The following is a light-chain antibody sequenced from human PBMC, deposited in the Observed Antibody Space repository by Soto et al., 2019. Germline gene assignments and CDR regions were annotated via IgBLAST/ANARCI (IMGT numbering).Light chain of an antibody. J-gene: IGKJ4*01. Sequence: DIVLTQTPLSSPVTLGQPASISCRSSQSLVHSDGNTYLNWLQQRPGQPPRLLIYEVSNRFSGVPDRFSGSGAGTDFTLEISRVEAEDVGVYYCMQTTQFPLTFGGGTKVRSN. CDR1: QSLVHSDGNTY. V-gene: IGKV2-24*01. CDR3: MQTTQFPLT. CDR2: EVS.